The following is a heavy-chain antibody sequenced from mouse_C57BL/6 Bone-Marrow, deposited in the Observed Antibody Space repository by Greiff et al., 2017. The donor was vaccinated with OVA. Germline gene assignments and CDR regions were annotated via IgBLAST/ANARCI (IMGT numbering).Heavy chain of an antibody. J-gene: IGHJ1*03. CDR3: ARRAGNYGSSLWYFDV. Sequence: QVTLKVCGPGILQSSQTLSLTCSFSGFSLSTSGMGVSWIRQPSGKGLEWLAHIYWDDDKRYNPSLKSRLTISKDTSRNQVFLTITSVDTADTATYYCARRAGNYGSSLWYFDVWGTGTTVTVSS. CDR2: IYWDDDK. CDR1: GFSLSTSGMG. V-gene: IGHV8-12*01. D-gene: IGHD1-1*01.